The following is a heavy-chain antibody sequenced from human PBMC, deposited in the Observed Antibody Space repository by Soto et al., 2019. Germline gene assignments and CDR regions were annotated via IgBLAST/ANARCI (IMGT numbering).Heavy chain of an antibody. CDR1: GYSFTSYW. CDR3: ARSYHSGWLYFDY. CDR2: IYPGDSDT. J-gene: IGHJ4*02. V-gene: IGHV5-51*01. Sequence: PGEALKISCKGSGYSFTSYWIGWVRQMPGKGLEWMGIIYPGDSDTRYSPSFQGQVTISADKSISTAYLQWSSLKASDTAIYYCARSYHSGWLYFDYWGQRTLATVSS. D-gene: IGHD6-19*01.